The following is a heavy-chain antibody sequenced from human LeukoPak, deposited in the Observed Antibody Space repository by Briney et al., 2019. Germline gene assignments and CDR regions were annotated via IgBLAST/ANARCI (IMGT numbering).Heavy chain of an antibody. CDR1: GFTFNTYG. J-gene: IGHJ4*02. D-gene: IGHD2-15*01. CDR2: ITDSGGST. CDR3: ARCSGGTCYPKPPDY. Sequence: GGSLRLSCAASGFTFNTYGMSWVRQAPGKGLEWVSAITDSGGSTYYTDPVKGRFTISRDNSENTLFLQMSSLRAEDTAIYYCARCSGGTCYPKPPDYWGQGTLVTVSS. V-gene: IGHV3-23*01.